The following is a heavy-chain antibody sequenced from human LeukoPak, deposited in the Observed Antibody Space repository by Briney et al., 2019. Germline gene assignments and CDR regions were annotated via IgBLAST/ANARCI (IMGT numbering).Heavy chain of an antibody. V-gene: IGHV4-31*03. CDR3: ARDGPREVLDY. D-gene: IGHD3-10*01. J-gene: IGHJ4*02. CDR1: GGSISSGGYY. Sequence: SETLSLTCTVSGGSISSGGYYWSWIRQHPGKGLEWIGYIYYSGSTYYNPSLKSRVTISVDTSKNQFSLKLSSVTAVDTAVYYCARDGPREVLDYWGQGTLVTVSS. CDR2: IYYSGST.